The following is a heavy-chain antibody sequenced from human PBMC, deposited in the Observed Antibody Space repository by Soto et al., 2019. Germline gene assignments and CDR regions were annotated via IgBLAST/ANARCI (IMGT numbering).Heavy chain of an antibody. J-gene: IGHJ4*02. D-gene: IGHD3-10*01. CDR1: GFSLTTARMG. Sequence: QVTLKESGPLLVRPTETLTLTCTVSGFSLTTARMGLTWIRQPPGKALEWLAHIFSNDEKSYRTSLKSLLTVSKDTSRTQVVLTMTNMDPVDTGTYYCARVRSNDYGSGSYYFDYWGQGTLVTVSS. CDR3: ARVRSNDYGSGSYYFDY. V-gene: IGHV2-26*01. CDR2: IFSNDEK.